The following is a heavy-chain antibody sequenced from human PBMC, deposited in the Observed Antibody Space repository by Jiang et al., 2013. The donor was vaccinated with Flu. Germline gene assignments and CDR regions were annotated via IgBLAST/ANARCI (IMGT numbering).Heavy chain of an antibody. Sequence: SRVTISVDTSKNQFSLKLSSVTAADTAVYYCARDRGFGERHNTLDYWGQGTLVTVSS. V-gene: IGHV4-30-2*05. D-gene: IGHD3-10*01. J-gene: IGHJ4*02. CDR3: ARDRGFGERHNTLDY.